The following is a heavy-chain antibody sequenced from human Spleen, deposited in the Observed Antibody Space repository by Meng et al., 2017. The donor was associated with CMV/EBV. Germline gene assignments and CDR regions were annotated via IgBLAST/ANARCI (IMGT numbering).Heavy chain of an antibody. CDR2: IKSKTDGGTT. D-gene: IGHD3-3*01. Sequence: GESLKISCAASGFTFSNAWMSWVRQAPGKGLDWVGRIKSKTDGGTTDYAAPVKGRFTISRDDSKNTLYLQMNSLKTEDTAVYYCTTLYYDFWSGYYGAHDYWGQGTLVTVS. J-gene: IGHJ4*02. CDR3: TTLYYDFWSGYYGAHDY. CDR1: GFTFSNAW. V-gene: IGHV3-15*01.